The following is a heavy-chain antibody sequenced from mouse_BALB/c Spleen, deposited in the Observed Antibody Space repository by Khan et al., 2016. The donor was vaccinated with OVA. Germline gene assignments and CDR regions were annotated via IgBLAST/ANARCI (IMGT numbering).Heavy chain of an antibody. Sequence: VQLQESGPGLVAPSQSLSITCTISGFSLTNYGVHWVRQPPGKGMEWRVVIWSDGSTTYNSALKSRLTISKDNSESQDFLKMNSLQTDDTAMYFCARQPYFHYNIMDYWGQGTSVTVSS. CDR3: ARQPYFHYNIMDY. J-gene: IGHJ4*01. D-gene: IGHD2-10*01. CDR1: GFSLTNYG. CDR2: IWSDGST. V-gene: IGHV2-6-1*01.